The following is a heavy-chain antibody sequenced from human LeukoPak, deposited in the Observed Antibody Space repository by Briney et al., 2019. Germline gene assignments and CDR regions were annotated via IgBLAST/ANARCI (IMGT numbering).Heavy chain of an antibody. CDR1: GGSISSYY. CDR3: ARDPRYCSGGSCYDWFDP. CDR2: IYYSGST. D-gene: IGHD2-15*01. Sequence: SETLSLTCTVSGGSISSYYWSWIRQPPGKGLEWIGYIYYSGSTNYNPSLKSRVTISVDTSKNQFSLKLSSVTAADTAVYYCARDPRYCSGGSCYDWFDPWGQGTLVTVSS. J-gene: IGHJ5*02. V-gene: IGHV4-59*01.